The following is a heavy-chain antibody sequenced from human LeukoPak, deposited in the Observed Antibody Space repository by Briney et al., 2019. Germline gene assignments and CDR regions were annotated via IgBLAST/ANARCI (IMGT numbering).Heavy chain of an antibody. CDR2: IRYDGSNK. V-gene: IGHV3-30*02. J-gene: IGHJ6*04. D-gene: IGHD6-19*01. Sequence: PGGSLRLSCAASGFTFSSYGMHWVRQAPGKGLEWVAFIRYDGSNKYYADSVKGRFTISRDNSKNTLYLQMNSLRAEDTAVYYCAKDPVAVAGTSMDVWGKGTTVTVSS. CDR1: GFTFSSYG. CDR3: AKDPVAVAGTSMDV.